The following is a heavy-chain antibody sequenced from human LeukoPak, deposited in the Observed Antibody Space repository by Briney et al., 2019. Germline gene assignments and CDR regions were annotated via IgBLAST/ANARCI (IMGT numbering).Heavy chain of an antibody. Sequence: ESGPALVKPSQTLTLTCTFSGFSLTTSGMCVNWIRQPPGKALEWLAFFDWDDDKYYSTSMKTRLTISKDTAKNQVVLTMTNMDPVDAATYYCARIISVAGTLGTFYYGMDVWGKGNTVTVSS. V-gene: IGHV2-70*01. CDR2: FDWDDDK. J-gene: IGHJ6*04. CDR1: GFSLTTSGMC. CDR3: ARIISVAGTLGTFYYGMDV. D-gene: IGHD6-19*01.